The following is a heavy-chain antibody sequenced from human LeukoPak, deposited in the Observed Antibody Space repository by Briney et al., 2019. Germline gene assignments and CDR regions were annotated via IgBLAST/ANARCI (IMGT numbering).Heavy chain of an antibody. Sequence: SETLSLTCTVSGGSISSSSYYWGWIRQPPGKGLEWIGSIYYSGSTYYNPSLKSRVTISVDTSKNQFSLKLSSVTAADTAVYYCARELTPTHPPLRYWGQGTLVTVSS. D-gene: IGHD3-9*01. CDR2: IYYSGST. CDR1: GGSISSSSYY. J-gene: IGHJ4*02. CDR3: ARELTPTHPPLRY. V-gene: IGHV4-39*07.